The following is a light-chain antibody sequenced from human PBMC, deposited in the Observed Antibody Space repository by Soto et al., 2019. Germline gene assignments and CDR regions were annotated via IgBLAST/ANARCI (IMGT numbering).Light chain of an antibody. CDR3: CSYARSSSMI. CDR1: SSDVGNSNL. CDR2: EVN. Sequence: QSVLTQPASVSGSPGQSITISCTGTSSDVGNSNLVSWYQQHPGKAPKLLIYEVNKWPSGVANRFSGSKSGNTASLTISGLQAEDEAEYYCCSYARSSSMIFGGGTKLTVL. J-gene: IGLJ2*01. V-gene: IGLV2-23*02.